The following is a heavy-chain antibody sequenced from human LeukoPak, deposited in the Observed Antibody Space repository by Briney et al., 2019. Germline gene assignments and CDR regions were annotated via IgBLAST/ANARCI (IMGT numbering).Heavy chain of an antibody. V-gene: IGHV4-4*09. D-gene: IGHD3-3*01. CDR3: AGLQREDGGNAKFWNGYDH. Sequence: PSETLSLTCTVSGASINSFYWSWIRQPPGKGLEWIGYVYTSGSSNYSPSLLSRVTISVDTSKNQFSLKLNSVTAADTAVYYCAGLQREDGGNAKFWNGYDHWGQGSLVTVSS. CDR2: VYTSGSS. CDR1: GASINSFY. J-gene: IGHJ5*02.